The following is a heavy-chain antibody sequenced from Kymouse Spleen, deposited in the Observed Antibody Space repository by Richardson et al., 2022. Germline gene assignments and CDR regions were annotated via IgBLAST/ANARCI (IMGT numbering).Heavy chain of an antibody. V-gene: IGHV4-39*01. Sequence: QLQLQESGPGLVKPSETLSLTCTVSGGSISSSSYYWGWIRQPPGKGLEWIGSIYYSGSTYYNPSLKSRVTISVDTSKNQFSLKLSSVTAADTAVYYCASPYNWNRRYYGMDVWGQGTTVTVSS. D-gene: IGHD1-20*01,IGHD1-7*01. CDR1: GGSISSSSYY. CDR2: IYYSGST. J-gene: IGHJ6*02. CDR3: ASPYNWNRRYYGMDV.